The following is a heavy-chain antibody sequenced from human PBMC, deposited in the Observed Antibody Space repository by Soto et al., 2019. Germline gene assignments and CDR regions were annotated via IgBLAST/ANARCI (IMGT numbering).Heavy chain of an antibody. J-gene: IGHJ5*02. D-gene: IGHD6-19*01. CDR2: IYYSGST. V-gene: IGHV4-39*01. Sequence: PSETLSLTCTVSGGSISSSSYYWGWIRQPPGKGLEWIGSIYYSGSTYYNLSLKSRVTISVDTSKNQFSLKLSSVTAADTAVYYCARQGYSSIPQKTRFDPWGQGTLVTVSS. CDR1: GGSISSSSYY. CDR3: ARQGYSSIPQKTRFDP.